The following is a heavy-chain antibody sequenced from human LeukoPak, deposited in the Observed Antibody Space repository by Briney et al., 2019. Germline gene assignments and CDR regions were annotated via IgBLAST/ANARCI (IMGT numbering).Heavy chain of an antibody. J-gene: IGHJ4*02. CDR3: ARGGATDYYFDY. CDR1: GYNFFTYG. CDR2: IIPIFGTA. Sequence: ASVKVSCKASGYNFFTYGITWVRQAPGQGLEWMGGIIPIFGTANYAQKFQGRVTITADESTSTAYMELSSLRSEDTAVYYCARGGATDYYFDYWGQGTLVTVSS. V-gene: IGHV1-69*13.